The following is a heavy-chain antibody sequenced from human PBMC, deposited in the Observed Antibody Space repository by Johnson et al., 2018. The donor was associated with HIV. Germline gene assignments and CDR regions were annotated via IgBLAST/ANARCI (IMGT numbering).Heavy chain of an antibody. V-gene: IGHV3-9*01. D-gene: IGHD3-9*01. CDR3: ARDGRDLVTRGSFDV. Sequence: VQLVESGGGLVQPGRSLRLSCAASGFTFDDYAMHWVRQAPGKGLEWVSGISWNSGSIGYADSVKGRFTISRDNAKNSLYLQMNSLRAEDTAVYYCARDGRDLVTRGSFDVWGQGTVVTVSS. CDR2: ISWNSGSI. CDR1: GFTFDDYA. J-gene: IGHJ3*01.